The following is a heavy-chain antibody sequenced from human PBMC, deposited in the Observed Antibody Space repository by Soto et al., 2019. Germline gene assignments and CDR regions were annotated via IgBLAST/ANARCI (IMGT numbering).Heavy chain of an antibody. D-gene: IGHD6-13*01. CDR2: IIPIFGTA. Sequence: ASVKVSCKASGGTFSSYAISWVRQAPGQGLEWMGGIIPIFGTANYAQKFQGRVTMTADESTITAYLELSSLKRDDTAVYYCAREVAADGTFREDVFDIWGQGTLVTVSS. J-gene: IGHJ3*02. CDR3: AREVAADGTFREDVFDI. V-gene: IGHV1-69*13. CDR1: GGTFSSYA.